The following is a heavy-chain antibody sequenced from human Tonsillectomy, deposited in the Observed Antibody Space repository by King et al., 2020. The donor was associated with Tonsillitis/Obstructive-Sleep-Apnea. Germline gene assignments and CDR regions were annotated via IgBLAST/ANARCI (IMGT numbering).Heavy chain of an antibody. CDR1: GYSFTIYW. CDR3: ASGPGMAAHQY. D-gene: IGHD6-6*01. V-gene: IGHV5-51*01. CDR2: SYPGDSDT. Sequence: QLVQSGAEGKKPGHALNIPCRCSGYSFTIYWIGWVRQMPGKCLDWMVISYPGDSDTRYSPSSRGQVTTSADKSISTGYLQGSSPTPSDTAMYYCASGPGMAAHQYWGQGTLVTVSS. J-gene: IGHJ4*02.